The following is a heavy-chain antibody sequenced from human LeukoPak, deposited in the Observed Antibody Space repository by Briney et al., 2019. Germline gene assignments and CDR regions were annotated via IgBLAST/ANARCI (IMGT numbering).Heavy chain of an antibody. V-gene: IGHV3-23*01. Sequence: GGSLRLSCVASGFTFRSYAMSWVRQVPGKGLEWVSGITGSGDTTFYADSVKGRFTISRDNSKNTLSLQMNSLSAEDTATYHCAKDYPTASSVTAPLFDSWGQGILVTVSS. CDR3: AKDYPTASSVTAPLFDS. CDR1: GFTFRSYA. J-gene: IGHJ4*02. CDR2: ITGSGDTT. D-gene: IGHD2-21*02.